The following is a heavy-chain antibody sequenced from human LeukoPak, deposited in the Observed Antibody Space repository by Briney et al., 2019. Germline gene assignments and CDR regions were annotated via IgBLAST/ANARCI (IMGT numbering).Heavy chain of an antibody. V-gene: IGHV4-59*08. CDR1: GGSISSYY. J-gene: IGHJ4*02. CDR2: IYYSGST. D-gene: IGHD3-22*01. Sequence: SETLSLTCTVSGGSISSYYWSWIRQPPGKGLEWIGYIYYSGSTNYNPSLKSRVTISVDTSKNQFSLKLGSVTAADTAVYYCARHDYYDSSGTFDYWGQGTLVTVSS. CDR3: ARHDYYDSSGTFDY.